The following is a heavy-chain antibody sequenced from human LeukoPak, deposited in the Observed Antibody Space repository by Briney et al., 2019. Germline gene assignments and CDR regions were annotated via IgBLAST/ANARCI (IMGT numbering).Heavy chain of an antibody. J-gene: IGHJ3*02. CDR3: ARVGIAVAGHDAFDI. V-gene: IGHV4-34*01. Sequence: PSETLSLTCAVYGGSFSGYYWSWIRQPPGKGLEWIGEINHSGSPNYNPSLKSRVTISVDTSKNQFSLKLSSVTAADTAVYYCARVGIAVAGHDAFDIWGQGTMVTVSS. CDR2: INHSGSP. D-gene: IGHD6-19*01. CDR1: GGSFSGYY.